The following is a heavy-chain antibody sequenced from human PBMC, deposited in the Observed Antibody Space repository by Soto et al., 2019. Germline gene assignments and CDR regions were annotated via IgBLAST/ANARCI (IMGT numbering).Heavy chain of an antibody. CDR2: IDPSDSYT. V-gene: IGHV5-10-1*01. D-gene: IGHD2-15*01. CDR3: ARHEVVVVAATTLFDY. Sequence: GESLKISCKGSVYSFTSYWISWVRQMPGKGLEWMGRIDPSDSYTNYSPSFQGHVTISADKSISTAYLQWSSLKASDTAMYYCARHEVVVVAATTLFDYWGQGTLVTVSS. J-gene: IGHJ4*02. CDR1: VYSFTSYW.